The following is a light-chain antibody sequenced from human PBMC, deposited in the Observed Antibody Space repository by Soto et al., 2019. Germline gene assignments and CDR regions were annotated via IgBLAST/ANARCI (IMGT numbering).Light chain of an antibody. J-gene: IGKJ5*01. Sequence: EVVLTQSPVTLSLSPGERATLSCRASQSFRGLLAWYQQQPGQAPRLLIYDAYIRATGIPPRFSGSGSGTDFTLTISSLEPEDSAVYYCQQRHMWPITFGQGTRLEIK. CDR3: QQRHMWPIT. CDR1: QSFRGL. CDR2: DAY. V-gene: IGKV3-11*01.